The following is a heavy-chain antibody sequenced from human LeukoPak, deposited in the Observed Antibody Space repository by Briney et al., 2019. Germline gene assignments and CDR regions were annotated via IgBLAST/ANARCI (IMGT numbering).Heavy chain of an antibody. Sequence: SETLSLTCTVSGGSISSYYWSWIRQPPRKGLEWIGYIYYSGSTNYNPSLKSRVTISVDTSKNQFSLKLSSVTAAVTAVYYCARVKSSGWSFDYWGQGTLVTVSS. CDR2: IYYSGST. CDR3: ARVKSSGWSFDY. J-gene: IGHJ4*02. D-gene: IGHD6-19*01. V-gene: IGHV4-59*01. CDR1: GGSISSYY.